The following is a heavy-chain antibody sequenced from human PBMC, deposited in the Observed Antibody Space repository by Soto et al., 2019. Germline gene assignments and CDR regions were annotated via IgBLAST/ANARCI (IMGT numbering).Heavy chain of an antibody. CDR2: INAGNGNT. D-gene: IGHD2-2*01. Sequence: ASVKVSCKASGYTFTSYAMYWVRQAPGQRLEWMGWINAGNGNTKYSQKFQGRVTITRDTSESTAYMELSSLRSEETAVYYCARDIRVIVVVTAAPEGYYYYYYGMDVWGQGTTV. CDR1: GYTFTSYA. CDR3: ARDIRVIVVVTAAPEGYYYYYYGMDV. V-gene: IGHV1-3*01. J-gene: IGHJ6*02.